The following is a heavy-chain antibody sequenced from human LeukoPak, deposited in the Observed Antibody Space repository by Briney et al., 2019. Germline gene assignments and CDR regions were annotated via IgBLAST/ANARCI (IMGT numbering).Heavy chain of an antibody. CDR1: GYTFASYG. CDR2: ISAYNGNT. Sequence: GASVKVSCKASGYTFASYGISWVRQAPGQGLEWMGWISAYNGNTNYAQKLQGRVTMTTDTSTSTGYMELRSLRSDDTAVYYCARDPLVVVAATYYYYYGMDVWGQGTTVTVSS. D-gene: IGHD2-15*01. J-gene: IGHJ6*02. CDR3: ARDPLVVVAATYYYYYGMDV. V-gene: IGHV1-18*01.